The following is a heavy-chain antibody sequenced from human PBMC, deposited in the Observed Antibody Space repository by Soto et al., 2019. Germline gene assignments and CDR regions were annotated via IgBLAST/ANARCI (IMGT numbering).Heavy chain of an antibody. CDR2: ISAYNGNT. J-gene: IGHJ4*02. CDR1: GYTFTSYG. Sequence: QVQLVQSGAEVKKPGASVKVSCKASGYTFTSYGISWVRQAPGQGREWMGWISAYNGNTNYAQKLQGRVTMTTDTATRTDYMELRSLRSDDTAVYDCARGEGYYYDSSGYYYEDYWGQGTLVTVSS. CDR3: ARGEGYYYDSSGYYYEDY. V-gene: IGHV1-18*01. D-gene: IGHD3-22*01.